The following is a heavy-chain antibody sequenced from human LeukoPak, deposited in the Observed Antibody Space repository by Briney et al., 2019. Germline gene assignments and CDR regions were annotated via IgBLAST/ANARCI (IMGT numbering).Heavy chain of an antibody. CDR1: GFTFSNHW. D-gene: IGHD3-3*01. Sequence: PGGSLRLSCAASGFTFSNHWMSWVRQAPGKGLGWVANIKQDGSEAYDGDSVKGRFTISRDNAKNSLYLQMNSLRAEDTAVYYCARVEWMGRMDYWGQGTLITVSS. V-gene: IGHV3-7*04. J-gene: IGHJ4*02. CDR3: ARVEWMGRMDY. CDR2: IKQDGSEA.